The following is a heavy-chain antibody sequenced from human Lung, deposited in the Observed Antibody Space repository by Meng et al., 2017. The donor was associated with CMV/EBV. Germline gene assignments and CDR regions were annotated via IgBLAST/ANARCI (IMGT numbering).Heavy chain of an antibody. CDR2: IYYSGCT. J-gene: IGHJ6*02. D-gene: IGHD2/OR15-2a*01. CDR1: GGSISSSSYY. CDR3: ARGVIASNYYYYGMDV. V-gene: IGHV4-39*07. Sequence: SETLSLXCTVSGGSISSSSYYWGWIRQPPGKGLEWIGSIYYSGCTYYNPSLKSRVTISVDTSKNQFSLKLSSVTAADTAVYYCARGVIASNYYYYGMDVWXQGTXVTVSS.